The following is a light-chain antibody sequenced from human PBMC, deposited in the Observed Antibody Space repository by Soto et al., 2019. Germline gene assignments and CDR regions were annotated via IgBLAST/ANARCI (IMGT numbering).Light chain of an antibody. V-gene: IGKV1-27*01. J-gene: IGKJ3*01. CDR1: QGISNY. Sequence: DIQMTQSPSSLSASVRDRVTITCRASQGISNYLAWYQQKPGKVPKLLIYAASTLQSGVPSRFSGSGSGTDFTLTISSLQPEDVATYYCQKYNSALTFGPGTKVDIK. CDR3: QKYNSALT. CDR2: AAS.